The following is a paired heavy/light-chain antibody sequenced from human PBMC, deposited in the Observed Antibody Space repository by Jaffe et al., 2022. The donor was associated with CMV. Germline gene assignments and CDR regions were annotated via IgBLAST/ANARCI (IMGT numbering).Light chain of an antibody. Sequence: IVMTQSPDSLAVSLGERATINCKSSQSVLHNSNNKNYLGWYQQKPGQPPKLLIYWASTRDSGVPDRFSGSGSGTDFTLTISSLQAEDVAVYYCLQYSETPHEFGQGTKVEIK. J-gene: IGKJ1*01. CDR3: LQYSETPHE. V-gene: IGKV4-1*01. CDR1: QSVLHNSNNKNY. CDR2: WAS.
Heavy chain of an antibody. D-gene: IGHD3-10*01. Sequence: EVQLVESGGGLVLPGGSLRLSCAASGFTFSNYWMHWVRQAPGKGLVWVSHVNSDGRIINYADSVKGRFTISRDNAKATLYLQMDSLRDDDTALYFCASALRDGFISHCGQGTLVTVSS. CDR1: GFTFSNYW. CDR3: ASALRDGFISH. V-gene: IGHV3-74*01. J-gene: IGHJ4*02. CDR2: VNSDGRII.